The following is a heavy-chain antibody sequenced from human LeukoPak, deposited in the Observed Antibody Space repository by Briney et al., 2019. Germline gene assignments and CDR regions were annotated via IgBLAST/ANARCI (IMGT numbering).Heavy chain of an antibody. CDR1: GFTFSSYA. D-gene: IGHD3-9*01. J-gene: IGHJ6*02. CDR2: ISGSGGST. CDR3: ASTWAGYYDILTGFYYGMDV. Sequence: GGSLRLSCAASGFTFSSYAMSWVRQAPGKGLEWGSAISGSGGSTYYADSVKGRFTISRDNSKNTLYLQMNSLRAEDTAVYYCASTWAGYYDILTGFYYGMDVWGQGTTVTVSS. V-gene: IGHV3-23*01.